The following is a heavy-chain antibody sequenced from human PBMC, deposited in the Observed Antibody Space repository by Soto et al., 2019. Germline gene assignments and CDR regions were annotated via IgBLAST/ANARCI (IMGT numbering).Heavy chain of an antibody. Sequence: GASVKVSCKASGDTFTSYGISWVRQAPGQGLEWMGWISAYNGNTNYAQKRQRRVTMTTATSTSTAYMELRSLRSDDTAVYYCARVRHGLVRTTPDLSTVTTCPRYYCYGMDGWGQRTTVTVSS. D-gene: IGHD4-17*01. J-gene: IGHJ6*02. V-gene: IGHV1-18*01. CDR2: ISAYNGNT. CDR1: GDTFTSYG. CDR3: ARVRHGLVRTTPDLSTVTTCPRYYCYGMDG.